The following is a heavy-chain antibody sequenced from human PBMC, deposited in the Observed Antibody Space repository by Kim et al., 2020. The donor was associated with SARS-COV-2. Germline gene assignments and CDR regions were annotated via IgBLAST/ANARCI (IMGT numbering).Heavy chain of an antibody. V-gene: IGHV3-30-3*01. J-gene: IGHJ3*02. D-gene: IGHD1-26*01. CDR3: ARVGLPWEVADAFDS. CDR2: ISYDGCNK. Sequence: GGSLRLSCAGSGFTFSSYAMHWVRQAPGKGLEWVAVISYDGCNKYYADSVKGRFTISRDNSKNTLYLQMNSLRAEDTAVYYCARVGLPWEVADAFDSWRQ. CDR1: GFTFSSYA.